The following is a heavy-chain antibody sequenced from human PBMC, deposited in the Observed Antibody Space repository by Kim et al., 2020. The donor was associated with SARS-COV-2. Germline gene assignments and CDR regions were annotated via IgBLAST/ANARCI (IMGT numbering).Heavy chain of an antibody. Sequence: GGSLRLSCAASGFTFSSYAMSWVRQAPGKGLEWVSAISGSGGSTYYADSVKGRFTISRDNSKNTLYLQMNSLRAEDTAVYYCAKGSGSYYQTAGEFGAFDIWGQGTMVTVSS. D-gene: IGHD3-10*01. J-gene: IGHJ3*02. V-gene: IGHV3-23*01. CDR1: GFTFSSYA. CDR2: ISGSGGST. CDR3: AKGSGSYYQTAGEFGAFDI.